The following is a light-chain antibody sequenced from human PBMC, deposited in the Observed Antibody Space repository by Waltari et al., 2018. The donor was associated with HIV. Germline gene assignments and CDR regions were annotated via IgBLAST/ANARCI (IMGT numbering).Light chain of an antibody. Sequence: QSVLTQPPSVSGAPGQRVTISCSGSRSNIGTLYGLHWYQQLPGAAPKPLIYGENNRPSGVPDRFSGSKSGTSASLAITGLQPEDEADYYCQAFDISLGGFYVFGSGTKVTVL. CDR2: GEN. V-gene: IGLV1-40*01. CDR1: RSNIGTLYG. CDR3: QAFDISLGGFYV. J-gene: IGLJ1*01.